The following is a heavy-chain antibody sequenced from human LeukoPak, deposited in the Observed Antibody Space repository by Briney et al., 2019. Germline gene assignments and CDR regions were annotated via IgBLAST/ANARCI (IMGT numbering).Heavy chain of an antibody. J-gene: IGHJ4*02. CDR1: GFSFSGSV. CDR2: ITRKVKSYAT. V-gene: IGHV3-73*01. Sequence: PGGSLRPSCAASGFSFSGSVMHWGRQASGEGLEWVGHITRKVKSYATAYAASVIGRFTISRDDSKNTAYLQMNSLKTEDTAVYYCTRQVVGVVTDPYFDYWGQGTLVTVSS. D-gene: IGHD4-23*01. CDR3: TRQVVGVVTDPYFDY.